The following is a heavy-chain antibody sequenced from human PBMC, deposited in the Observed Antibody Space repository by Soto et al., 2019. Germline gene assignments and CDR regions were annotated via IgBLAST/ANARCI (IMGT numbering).Heavy chain of an antibody. J-gene: IGHJ4*02. Sequence: QVQLVQSGAEVKKPGSSVKVSCKASGGTFSSYAISWVRQAPGQGLEWLGGIIPIVGTANYAQKFQGRVTITADKSTSTAYMELSSLRSEDTAVYYCARDGKRIAAAGYFDYWGQGTLVTVSS. V-gene: IGHV1-69*06. CDR2: IIPIVGTA. D-gene: IGHD6-13*01. CDR3: ARDGKRIAAAGYFDY. CDR1: GGTFSSYA.